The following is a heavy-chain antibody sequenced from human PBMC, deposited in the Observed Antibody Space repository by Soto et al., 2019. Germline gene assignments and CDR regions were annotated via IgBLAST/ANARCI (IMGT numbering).Heavy chain of an antibody. CDR1: GYNFNIYQ. Sequence: GDSLKMSCDGSGYNFNIYQIGWVVHVPGKGLESVCIIYPTDSNSRYSPSFEGHVIFTADKSISTVYLQWSSLKASDTATYYCARRAPGSSSWRAFDKWGQGTMVTVSS. CDR2: IYPTDSNS. J-gene: IGHJ3*02. CDR3: ARRAPGSSSWRAFDK. D-gene: IGHD6-13*01. V-gene: IGHV5-51*01.